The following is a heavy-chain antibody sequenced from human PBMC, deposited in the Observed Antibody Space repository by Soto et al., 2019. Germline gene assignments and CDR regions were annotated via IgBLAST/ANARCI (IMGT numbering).Heavy chain of an antibody. Sequence: QVQLQESGPGLVEPSQTLSLTCTVSGCSISGDGYYWRRIRQYSGRGLEWIGYIHYSGSTYYKQSRKSRVIISEDTSKTQFFLNRSSVSAANTGVYYSARAWTATAGWADWFDRWGQGTLVTVSS. D-gene: IGHD3-9*01. CDR2: IHYSGST. CDR1: GCSISGDGYY. CDR3: ARAWTATAGWADWFDR. J-gene: IGHJ5*02. V-gene: IGHV4-31*03.